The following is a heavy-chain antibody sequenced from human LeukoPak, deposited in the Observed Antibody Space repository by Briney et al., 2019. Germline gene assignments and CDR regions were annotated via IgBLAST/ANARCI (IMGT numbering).Heavy chain of an antibody. D-gene: IGHD3-3*01. V-gene: IGHV1-69*13. CDR3: ARDLTIFGVAYHYYYMDV. CDR1: GGTFSSYA. J-gene: IGHJ6*03. CDR2: IIPIFGTA. Sequence: GASVKVSCKASGGTFSSYAISWVRQAPGQGLEWMGGIIPIFGTANYAQKFQGRVTITADESTSTAYMELSSLRSEDTAVYYCARDLTIFGVAYHYYYMDVWGKGTTVTVSS.